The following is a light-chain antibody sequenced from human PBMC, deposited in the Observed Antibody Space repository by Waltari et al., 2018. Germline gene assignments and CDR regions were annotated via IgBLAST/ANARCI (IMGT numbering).Light chain of an antibody. J-gene: IGKJ4*01. Sequence: ETVMTQSPATLSVSPGERVILSCRASQTVTANLAWYQQKPGQTPKIFIYGASTRATGVPARVSGSGSGTEFTLTISSLQSEDFAIYYCQQYHNWPPTFGGGTKVEIK. CDR1: QTVTAN. CDR2: GAS. V-gene: IGKV3-15*01. CDR3: QQYHNWPPT.